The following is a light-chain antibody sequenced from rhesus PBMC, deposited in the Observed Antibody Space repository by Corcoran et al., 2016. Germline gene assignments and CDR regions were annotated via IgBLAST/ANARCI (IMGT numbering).Light chain of an antibody. CDR1: QSLLHSNGNTY. V-gene: IGKV2S2*01. J-gene: IGKJ1*01. CDR2: KVT. Sequence: DIVMTQTPLSLPVTPGEPASISCRSSQSLLHSNGNTYLDWYLQKPGQSPRLLIYKVTKRGAGVPERVSGSGSGTDFTLKISRVEPEDVGAYYCMQSTEDPWTFGQGTKVEIK. CDR3: MQSTEDPWT.